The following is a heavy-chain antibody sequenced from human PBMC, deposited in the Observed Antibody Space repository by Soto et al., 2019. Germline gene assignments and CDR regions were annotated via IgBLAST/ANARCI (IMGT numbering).Heavy chain of an antibody. D-gene: IGHD6-19*01. Sequence: QLLLQESGPGLVKSSETLSLTCSVSGGSISSSSYYWNWNRQSPGKGLEWIGSVYYSGTTYYNPSLKRRVTISVDTYNQFSLKLSSVTAADTAYYFCARRPMVGPVAENAFDIWGQGTRVTVSS. V-gene: IGHV4-39*01. CDR1: GGSISSSSYY. CDR2: VYYSGTT. CDR3: ARRPMVGPVAENAFDI. J-gene: IGHJ3*02.